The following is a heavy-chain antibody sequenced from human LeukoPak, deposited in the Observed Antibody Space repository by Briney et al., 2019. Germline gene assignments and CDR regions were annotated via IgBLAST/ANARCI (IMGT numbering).Heavy chain of an antibody. V-gene: IGHV4-31*03. J-gene: IGHJ4*02. CDR1: GGSISSGGYY. CDR2: IYYSGST. D-gene: IGHD3-22*01. Sequence: SETLSLTCTVSGGSISSGGYYWSWIRQHPGKGLEWIVYIYYSGSTYYNLSLKSRVTISVDTSKNQFSLKLSSVTAADTAVYYCAREGDSSGEIIDYWGQGTLVTVSS. CDR3: AREGDSSGEIIDY.